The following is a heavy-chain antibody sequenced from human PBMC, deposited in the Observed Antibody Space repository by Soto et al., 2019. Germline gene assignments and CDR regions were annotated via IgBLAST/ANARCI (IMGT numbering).Heavy chain of an antibody. D-gene: IGHD4-4*01. V-gene: IGHV3-74*01. J-gene: IGHJ3*02. CDR3: ARVRYYSNYVGAFDI. CDR2: INSDGSST. CDR1: GFTFSSYW. Sequence: PGGSLRLSCAASGFTFSSYWMHWVRQAPGKGLVWVSRINSDGSSTSYADSVKGRFTISRDNAKNTLYLQMNSLRAEDTAVYYCARVRYYSNYVGAFDIWGQGTMVTVSS.